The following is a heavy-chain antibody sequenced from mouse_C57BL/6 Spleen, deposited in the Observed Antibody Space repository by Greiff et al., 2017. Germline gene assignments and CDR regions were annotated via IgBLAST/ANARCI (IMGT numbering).Heavy chain of an antibody. D-gene: IGHD2-1*01. CDR3: ARNSLYGNSYAMDY. Sequence: QVHVKQSGPGLVQPSQSLSITCTVSGFSLTSYGVHWVRQSPGKGLEWLGVIWSGGSTDYNAAFISRLSISKDNSKSQVFFKMNSLQADDTAIYYCARNSLYGNSYAMDYWGQGTSVTVSS. CDR2: IWSGGST. J-gene: IGHJ4*01. CDR1: GFSLTSYG. V-gene: IGHV2-2*01.